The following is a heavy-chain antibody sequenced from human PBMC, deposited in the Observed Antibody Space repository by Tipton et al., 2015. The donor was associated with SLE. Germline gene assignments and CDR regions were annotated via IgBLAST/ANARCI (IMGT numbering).Heavy chain of an antibody. Sequence: LRLSCTVSGGSISSYYWSWIRLPPGKGLEWIGYIYYSGGTNYNPSLKSRVTISVDTSKNQFSLKLSSVTAADTAVYYCARAQTPTLYYMDVWGKGTTVTVSS. CDR1: GGSISSYY. CDR2: IYYSGGT. CDR3: ARAQTPTLYYMDV. V-gene: IGHV4-59*01. J-gene: IGHJ6*03.